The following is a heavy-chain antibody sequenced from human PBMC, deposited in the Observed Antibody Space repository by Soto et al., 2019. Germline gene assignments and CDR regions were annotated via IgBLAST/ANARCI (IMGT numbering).Heavy chain of an antibody. D-gene: IGHD2-2*01. CDR1: GGSISGSY. CDR3: TKYRRTDAEEYSFDY. J-gene: IGHJ4*02. V-gene: IGHV4-59*01. CDR2: IHYSGST. Sequence: SEILSLTCTVYGGSISGSYCSWIRQTAGKVLEWVGYIHYSGSTNYNPSLKSRVTMSVDSAKNQFSLQLSSVTATDTAVYFCTKYRRTDAEEYSFDYWGQGALVTVSS.